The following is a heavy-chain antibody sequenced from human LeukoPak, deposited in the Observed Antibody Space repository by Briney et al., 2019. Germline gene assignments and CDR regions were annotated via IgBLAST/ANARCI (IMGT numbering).Heavy chain of an antibody. CDR3: ARVSGVLRYFDWLGSNWFDP. D-gene: IGHD3-9*01. CDR2: IIPIFGTA. Sequence: SVKVSCKASGGTFSSYAISWVRQAPGQGLEWMGGIIPIFGTANYAQKFQGRVTITADESTSTAYMELSSLRSEDTAVYYCARVSGVLRYFDWLGSNWFDPWGQGTLVTVSS. CDR1: GGTFSSYA. J-gene: IGHJ5*02. V-gene: IGHV1-69*13.